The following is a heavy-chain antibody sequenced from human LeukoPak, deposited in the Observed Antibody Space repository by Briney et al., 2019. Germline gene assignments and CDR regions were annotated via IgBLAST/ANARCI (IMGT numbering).Heavy chain of an antibody. CDR2: IYTSRST. V-gene: IGHV4-61*02. CDR1: GGSISSGSYY. D-gene: IGHD1-26*01. Sequence: SETLSLTCTVSGGSISSGSYYWSWIRQPAGKGLEWIGRIYTSRSTNYNPSLKSRVTISVDMSKNQFSLKLSSVTAADTAVYYCARGSGGWELLDYWGQGTLVTVSS. J-gene: IGHJ4*02. CDR3: ARGSGGWELLDY.